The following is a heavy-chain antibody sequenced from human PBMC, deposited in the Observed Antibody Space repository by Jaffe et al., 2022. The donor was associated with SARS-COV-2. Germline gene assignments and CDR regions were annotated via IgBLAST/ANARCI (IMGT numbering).Heavy chain of an antibody. V-gene: IGHV3-7*03. J-gene: IGHJ4*02. CDR1: GFSIGDYW. CDR3: ARARPLTFGAVMIREYCDY. D-gene: IGHD3-16*01. Sequence: EVQLVESGGDLVQPGGSLRLSCAASGFSIGDYWMTWVRLAPGKGLEWVANIKQDGSEKNYVDSVKGRYTISRDNAKNSVYLEMSSVRAEDTAVYYCARARPLTFGAVMIREYCDYWGQGTLVTVSS. CDR2: IKQDGSEK.